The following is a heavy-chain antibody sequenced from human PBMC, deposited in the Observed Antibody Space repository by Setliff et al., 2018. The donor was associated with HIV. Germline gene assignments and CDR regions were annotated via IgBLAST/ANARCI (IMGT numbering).Heavy chain of an antibody. V-gene: IGHV3-23*01. CDR3: AKDYTPTFWEYNWFDV. Sequence: GGSLRLSCAASGFTFNYHAMTWVRQAPGKGLEWVSGISGSGDSTFYAHSVKGRFTVSRDNSRDTLYLEMNNLRAEDTALYYCAKDYTPTFWEYNWFDVWGQGTQVTVSS. CDR1: GFTFNYHA. CDR2: ISGSGDST. J-gene: IGHJ5*02. D-gene: IGHD3-16*01.